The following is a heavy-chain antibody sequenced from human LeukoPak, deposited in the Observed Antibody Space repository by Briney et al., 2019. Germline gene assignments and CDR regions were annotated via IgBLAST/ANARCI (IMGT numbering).Heavy chain of an antibody. CDR1: GFTFSSYG. CDR3: ALLEVGGYYYYMDV. V-gene: IGHV3-30*02. Sequence: PGGSLRLSXAASGFTFSSYGMHWVRQAPGKGLEWVAFIRYDGSNKYYADSVKGRFTISRDNSKNTLYLQMNSLRAEDTAVYYCALLEVGGYYYYMDVWGKGTTVTVSS. CDR2: IRYDGSNK. D-gene: IGHD2-15*01. J-gene: IGHJ6*03.